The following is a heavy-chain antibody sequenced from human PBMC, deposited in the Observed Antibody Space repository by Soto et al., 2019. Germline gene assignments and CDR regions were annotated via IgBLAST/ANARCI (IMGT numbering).Heavy chain of an antibody. CDR1: GGSISSYY. V-gene: IGHV4-59*08. D-gene: IGHD1-7*01. Sequence: SETLSLTCTVSGGSISSYYWSWIRQPPGKGLEWIGYIYYSGSTNYNPSLKSRVTISVDTSKNQFSLNLNFVTAADTAVYYCATMGTPATRIYYFDNWGQGTLVTVYS. J-gene: IGHJ4*02. CDR3: ATMGTPATRIYYFDN. CDR2: IYYSGST.